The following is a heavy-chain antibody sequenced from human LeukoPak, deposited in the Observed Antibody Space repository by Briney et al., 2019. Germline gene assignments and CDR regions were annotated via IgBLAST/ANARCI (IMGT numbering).Heavy chain of an antibody. Sequence: PGESLKISCKGSGYSFTSYWIGWVRQMPGKGLEWMGIIYPGDSDTRYSPSFQGQVTISADKSISTAYLQWSSLKASDTAMYYCARTAVAGPGRYYFDYWGQGTLVTVSS. CDR2: IYPGDSDT. CDR1: GYSFTSYW. D-gene: IGHD6-19*01. CDR3: ARTAVAGPGRYYFDY. V-gene: IGHV5-51*01. J-gene: IGHJ4*02.